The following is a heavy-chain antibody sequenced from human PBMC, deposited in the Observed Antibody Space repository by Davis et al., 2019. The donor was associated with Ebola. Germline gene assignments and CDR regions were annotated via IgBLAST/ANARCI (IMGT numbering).Heavy chain of an antibody. V-gene: IGHV3-20*04. CDR1: GFTFDDYA. CDR2: INWNGGST. J-gene: IGHJ3*02. Sequence: GESLKISCAASGFTFDDYAMSWVRQVPGKGLEWVSGINWNGGSTGYVDSVKGRFTISRDNSKNTLYLQMNGLRVEDTAIYYCAKDTSNIWFDIWGQGTMVTVSS. D-gene: IGHD1-26*01. CDR3: AKDTSNIWFDI.